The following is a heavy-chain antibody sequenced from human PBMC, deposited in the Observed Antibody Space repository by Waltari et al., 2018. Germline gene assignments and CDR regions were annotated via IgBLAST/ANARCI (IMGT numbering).Heavy chain of an antibody. J-gene: IGHJ3*02. V-gene: IGHV3-30*01. D-gene: IGHD6-13*01. CDR1: GFTFSSYA. Sequence: VQLVESGGGLVQPGRSLRLSCAASGFTFSSYAMHWVRQAPGKGLEWVAVIVNDGSNKYYSDSVKGRFTISRDNSKNTLYLQMNSLRAEDTAVYYCARDPYSSLPGGAFDIWGQGTMVTVSS. CDR3: ARDPYSSLPGGAFDI. CDR2: IVNDGSNK.